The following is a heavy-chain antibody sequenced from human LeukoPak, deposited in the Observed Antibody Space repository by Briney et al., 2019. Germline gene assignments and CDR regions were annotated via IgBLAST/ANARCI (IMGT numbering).Heavy chain of an antibody. Sequence: TSETLSLTCTVSGGSISSHYGSWIRQPPGKGLEWIGYIYYSGSTNYNPSLKSRVTISVDTSKNQFSLKLSSVTAADTAVYYCARHRTAINRYGPYDALDMWGQGTMVTVSS. CDR1: GGSISSHY. CDR3: ARHRTAINRYGPYDALDM. CDR2: IYYSGST. D-gene: IGHD5-18*01. J-gene: IGHJ3*02. V-gene: IGHV4-59*11.